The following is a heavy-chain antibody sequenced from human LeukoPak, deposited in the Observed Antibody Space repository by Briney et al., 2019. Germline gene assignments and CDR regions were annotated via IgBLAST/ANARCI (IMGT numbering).Heavy chain of an antibody. Sequence: GGSLRLSCAASGFTFSSYGMHWVCQAPGKGLEWVAVISYYGSNKYYADSVKGRFTISRDNSKNTLYPQMNSLRAEDTAVYYCAKDSERKDGYSSEDWFDPWGQGTLVTVSS. CDR1: GFTFSSYG. CDR3: AKDSERKDGYSSEDWFDP. J-gene: IGHJ5*02. CDR2: ISYYGSNK. D-gene: IGHD6-19*01. V-gene: IGHV3-30*18.